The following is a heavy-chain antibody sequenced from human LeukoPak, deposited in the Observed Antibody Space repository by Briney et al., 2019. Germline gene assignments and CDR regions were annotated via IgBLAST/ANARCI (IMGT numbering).Heavy chain of an antibody. Sequence: GGSLRLSCAASGFTFSDYYMSWIRQAPGKGLEWVSYISSSGSTIYYADSVKGRFTISRDNAKNSLYLQMNSLRAEDTAVYYCARGYCSGGSCYETPDYGMDVWGKGTTVTVSS. CDR3: ARGYCSGGSCYETPDYGMDV. CDR1: GFTFSDYY. D-gene: IGHD2-15*01. V-gene: IGHV3-11*04. J-gene: IGHJ6*04. CDR2: ISSSGSTI.